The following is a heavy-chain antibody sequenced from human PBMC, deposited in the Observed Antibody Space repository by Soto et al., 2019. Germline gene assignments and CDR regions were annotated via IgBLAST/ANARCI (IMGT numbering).Heavy chain of an antibody. Sequence: SETLSLTYTVSGGSVSSGSYYWSWIRQPPGKGLEWIGYIYYSGSTNYNPSLKSRVTISVDTSKNQFSLKLSSVTAADTAVYYCARDGYTGPWGQGTLVTVSS. V-gene: IGHV4-61*01. D-gene: IGHD1-26*01. CDR3: ARDGYTGP. CDR2: IYYSGST. CDR1: GGSVSSGSYY. J-gene: IGHJ5*02.